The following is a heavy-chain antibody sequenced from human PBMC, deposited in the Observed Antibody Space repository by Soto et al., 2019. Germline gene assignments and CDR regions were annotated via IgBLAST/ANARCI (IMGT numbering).Heavy chain of an antibody. D-gene: IGHD3-16*02. V-gene: IGHV4-34*01. Sequence: SETLSLTCAVYGGSFSGYYWSWIRQPPGKGLEWIGEINHSGSTNYNPSLKSRVTISVDTSKNQFSLKLSSVTAADTAVYYCARGRGDYIWGSYRYFDYWGQGTLVTVSS. CDR2: INHSGST. CDR1: GGSFSGYY. J-gene: IGHJ4*02. CDR3: ARGRGDYIWGSYRYFDY.